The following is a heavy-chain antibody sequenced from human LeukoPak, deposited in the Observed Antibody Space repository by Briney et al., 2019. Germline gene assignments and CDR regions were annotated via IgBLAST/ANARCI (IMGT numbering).Heavy chain of an antibody. D-gene: IGHD5-12*01. V-gene: IGHV3-30-3*01. Sequence: GGSLRLSCAASGFTFSSYAMHWVRQAPGKGLEWVAVISYDGSNKYYADSVKGRFTISRDNSKNTLYLQMNSLRAEDTAVYYCARDRTVGALVASFFDYWGQGTLVTVSS. CDR2: ISYDGSNK. J-gene: IGHJ4*02. CDR1: GFTFSSYA. CDR3: ARDRTVGALVASFFDY.